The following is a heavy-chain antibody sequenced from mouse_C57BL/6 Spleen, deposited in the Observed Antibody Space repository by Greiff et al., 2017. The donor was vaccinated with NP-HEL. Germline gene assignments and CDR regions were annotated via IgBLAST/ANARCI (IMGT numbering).Heavy chain of an antibody. V-gene: IGHV1-82*01. CDR2: IYPGDGDT. J-gene: IGHJ3*01. CDR3: ARGGRAY. CDR1: GYAFSSSW. Sequence: VKLMESGPELVKPGASVKISCKASGYAFSSSWMNWVKQRPGKGLEWIGRIYPGDGDTNYNGKFKGKATLTADKSSSTAYMQLSSLTSEDSAVYFCARGGRAYWGQGTLVTVSA.